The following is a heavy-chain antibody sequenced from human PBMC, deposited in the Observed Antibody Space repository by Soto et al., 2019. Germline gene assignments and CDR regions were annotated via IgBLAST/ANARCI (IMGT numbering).Heavy chain of an antibody. Sequence: QVQLVQSGAEVKKPGASVKVSCKASGYTFTSYAMHWVRQAPGQRLEWMGWINAGNGNTKYSQKFQGRVTITRDTSASTAYMELSSLRSEDTAVYYCARDLREYTASAFDIWGQGTMVTVSS. CDR3: ARDLREYTASAFDI. J-gene: IGHJ3*02. CDR1: GYTFTSYA. CDR2: INAGNGNT. V-gene: IGHV1-3*01. D-gene: IGHD6-6*01.